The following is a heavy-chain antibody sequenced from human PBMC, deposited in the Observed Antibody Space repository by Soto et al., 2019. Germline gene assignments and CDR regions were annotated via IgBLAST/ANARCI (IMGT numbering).Heavy chain of an antibody. D-gene: IGHD3-9*01. V-gene: IGHV3-7*01. Sequence: EMKMVQSGGGLVQPGGSLRLSCVGSGFSFDSYRMSWVRQAPGKGLEWVAHIKQDGSEKYYVASVEGRFTISRDNVKNSVFLQMSSLRAEDTAVYYCARAKGYILGSDWSSRHYGLDVWGQGTTVTVSS. J-gene: IGHJ6*02. CDR2: IKQDGSEK. CDR1: GFSFDSYR. CDR3: ARAKGYILGSDWSSRHYGLDV.